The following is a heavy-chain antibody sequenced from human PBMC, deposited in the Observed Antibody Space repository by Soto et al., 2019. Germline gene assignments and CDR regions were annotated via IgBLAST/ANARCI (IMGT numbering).Heavy chain of an antibody. CDR2: IKTDGSEK. V-gene: IGHV3-7*01. D-gene: IGHD6-19*01. CDR1: GFTFSNYW. J-gene: IGHJ4*02. CDR3: ARGSGWYVY. Sequence: EVQLVESGGGLVQPGGSLRLSCAASGFTFSNYWMSWVRQAPGKGLEWVANIKTDGSEKYYVDSLKGRFTISRDNAKNSLYLQMNSLRAEDTAVYYCARGSGWYVYWGQGTLVTVSS.